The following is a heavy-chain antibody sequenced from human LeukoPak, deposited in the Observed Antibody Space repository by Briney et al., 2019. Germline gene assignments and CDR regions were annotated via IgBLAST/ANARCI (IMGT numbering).Heavy chain of an antibody. V-gene: IGHV4-31*03. J-gene: IGHJ3*02. Sequence: SETLSLTCTVSGGSVSSGSYYWSWIRQHPGKGLEWIGYIYYSGSTYYNPSLKSRVTISVDTSKNQFSLKLSSVTAADTAVYYCARESRRGYCSSTSCIAFDIWGQGTMVTVSS. CDR2: IYYSGST. CDR1: GGSVSSGSYY. D-gene: IGHD2-2*01. CDR3: ARESRRGYCSSTSCIAFDI.